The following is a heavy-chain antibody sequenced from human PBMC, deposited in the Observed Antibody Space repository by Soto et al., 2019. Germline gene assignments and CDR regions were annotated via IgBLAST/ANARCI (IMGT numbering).Heavy chain of an antibody. CDR2: ISGSGGST. D-gene: IGHD6-19*01. Sequence: EVQLLESGGGLVQPGGSLRLSCAASGFTFSSYAMSWVRQAPGKGLEWVSAISGSGGSTYYADSVKGRFTISRDNSKNGLYLQMNSLRAEDTAVYYCAKGGAGTGMNDYWGQGTLVTVSS. J-gene: IGHJ4*02. V-gene: IGHV3-23*01. CDR3: AKGGAGTGMNDY. CDR1: GFTFSSYA.